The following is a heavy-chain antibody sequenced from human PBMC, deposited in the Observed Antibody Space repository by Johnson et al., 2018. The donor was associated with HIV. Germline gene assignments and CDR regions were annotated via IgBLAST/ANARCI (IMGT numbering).Heavy chain of an antibody. J-gene: IGHJ3*02. CDR3: AREESAFDI. Sequence: QVQLVESGGGVVQPGRSLRLSCVASGFTLSTYGMHWVRQAPGKGLEWVAVMSYDGSNKYYADSVKGRFTISRDNSKNTLYLQMNSLRAEDTAVYYCAREESAFDIWGQGTMDSVSS. CDR2: MSYDGSNK. CDR1: GFTLSTYG. V-gene: IGHV3-30*03.